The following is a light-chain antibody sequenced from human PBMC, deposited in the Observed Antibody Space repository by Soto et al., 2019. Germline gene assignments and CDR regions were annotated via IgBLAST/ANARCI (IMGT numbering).Light chain of an antibody. Sequence: QSALTQPRSVSGSPGQSVTISCSGTSSDLGGYNYVSWYQHHPGKAPKLMIYDVTLRPSGVPDRFSGSKSGNTASLTISGLQAEDEADYYCCSYAGSFPWVFGGGTKVTVL. CDR1: SSDLGGYNY. V-gene: IGLV2-11*01. J-gene: IGLJ3*02. CDR2: DVT. CDR3: CSYAGSFPWV.